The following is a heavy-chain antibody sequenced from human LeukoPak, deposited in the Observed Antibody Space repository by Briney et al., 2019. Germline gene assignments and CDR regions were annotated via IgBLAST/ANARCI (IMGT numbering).Heavy chain of an antibody. CDR1: GGSISSSSYY. CDR2: IYYSGST. V-gene: IGHV4-39*07. CDR3: ARGPSITGTIRRFDY. Sequence: SETLSLTCTVSGGSISSSSYYWGWLRQPPGKGLEWIGSIYYSGSTYYNPSLKSRVTISVDTSKNQFSLKLSSVTAADTAVYYCARGPSITGTIRRFDYWGQGTLVTVSS. J-gene: IGHJ4*02. D-gene: IGHD1-7*01.